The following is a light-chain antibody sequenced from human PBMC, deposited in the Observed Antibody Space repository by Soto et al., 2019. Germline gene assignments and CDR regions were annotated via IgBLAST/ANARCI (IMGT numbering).Light chain of an antibody. V-gene: IGLV2-18*02. CDR3: SSYTSSNTYV. CDR1: ISDVGSYNR. Sequence: QSVLTQPPSVSGSPGQSVAISCTGTISDVGSYNRVSWYQQPPGTAPKVMIYEVSNRPSGVPDRFSGSKSGNTASLTISGLQAEDEADYYCSSYTSSNTYVFGTGTKVTVL. J-gene: IGLJ1*01. CDR2: EVS.